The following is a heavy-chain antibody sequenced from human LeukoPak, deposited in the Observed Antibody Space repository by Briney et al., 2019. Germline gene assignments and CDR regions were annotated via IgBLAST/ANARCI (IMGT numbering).Heavy chain of an antibody. J-gene: IGHJ3*02. CDR2: ISGSGGST. Sequence: GGSLRLSCAAPGFTFSSYAMSWVRQAPGKGLEWVSAISGSGGSTYYADSVKGRFTISRDNSKNTLYLQMNSLRAEDTAVYYCAKDDGSGYYSGAFDIWGQGTMVTVSS. CDR3: AKDDGSGYYSGAFDI. D-gene: IGHD3-22*01. CDR1: GFTFSSYA. V-gene: IGHV3-23*01.